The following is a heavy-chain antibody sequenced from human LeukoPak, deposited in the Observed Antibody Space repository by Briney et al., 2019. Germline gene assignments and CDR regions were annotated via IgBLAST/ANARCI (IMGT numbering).Heavy chain of an antibody. CDR3: ARDTKYAFDN. J-gene: IGHJ4*02. D-gene: IGHD2-2*01. CDR1: GFTFSSYS. CDR2: IGISSGNT. Sequence: GGSLRLSCAASGFTFSSYSMNWVRQAPGKGLEWISYIGISSGNTKYADSVKGRFTISGDKAKDSVYLQMNSLRVEDTAVYYCARDTKYAFDNWGQGTLVTVSS. V-gene: IGHV3-48*01.